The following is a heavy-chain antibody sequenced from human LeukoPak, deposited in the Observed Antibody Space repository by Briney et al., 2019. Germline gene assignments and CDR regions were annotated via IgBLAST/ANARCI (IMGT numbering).Heavy chain of an antibody. J-gene: IGHJ4*02. V-gene: IGHV3-9*01. CDR2: ISWNSGSI. CDR1: GFTFDDNA. CDR3: AKDIDSSSWYYFDY. Sequence: GRSLRLSCAASGFTFDDNAMHWDRQAPGKGLEWVSGISWNSGSIGYADSVKGRFTISRDNAKNSLYLQMNSLRAEDTALYYCAKDIDSSSWYYFDYWGQGTLVTVSS. D-gene: IGHD6-13*01.